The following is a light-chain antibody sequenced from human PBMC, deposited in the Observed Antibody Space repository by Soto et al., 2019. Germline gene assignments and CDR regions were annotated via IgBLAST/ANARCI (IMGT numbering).Light chain of an antibody. Sequence: QSALTQPASVSGSPGQSITISCTGTSSDVGSYNLVSWYQHHPGKAPKLMIYENSKRPSGVSDRFSGSKSGNTASLTISGLQAEDEAGYYCCSYAGSDNWVFGGGTQLTVL. J-gene: IGLJ3*02. CDR2: ENS. CDR1: SSDVGSYNL. CDR3: CSYAGSDNWV. V-gene: IGLV2-23*01.